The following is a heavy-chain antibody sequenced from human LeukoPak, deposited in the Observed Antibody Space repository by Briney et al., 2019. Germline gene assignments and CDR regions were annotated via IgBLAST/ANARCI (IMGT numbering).Heavy chain of an antibody. CDR3: ARATAMVSGIFDY. V-gene: IGHV1-69*05. CDR1: GGTFSSYA. Sequence: ASVKVSCKASGGTFSSYAISWVRQAPGQGLEWMGGIIPIFGTANYAQEFQGRVTITTDESTSTAYMELSSLRSEDTAVYYCARATAMVSGIFDYWGQGTLVTVSS. J-gene: IGHJ4*02. D-gene: IGHD5-18*01. CDR2: IIPIFGTA.